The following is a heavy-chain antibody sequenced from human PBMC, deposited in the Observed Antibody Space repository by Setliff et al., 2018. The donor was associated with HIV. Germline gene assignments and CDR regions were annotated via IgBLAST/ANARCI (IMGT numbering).Heavy chain of an antibody. CDR1: GFTFNNAW. D-gene: IGHD2-15*01. J-gene: IGHJ4*02. CDR2: IKSRASGETT. CDR3: IIDIGEVQPCSLDC. Sequence: GGSLRLSCAASGFTFNNAWMTWVRQAPGKGLEWVGRIKSRASGETTDYNAPVKGRFTISRDDSKNMVYLRMNSLRDEDTAIYYCIIDIGEVQPCSLDCWGQGTLVTVSS. V-gene: IGHV3-15*01.